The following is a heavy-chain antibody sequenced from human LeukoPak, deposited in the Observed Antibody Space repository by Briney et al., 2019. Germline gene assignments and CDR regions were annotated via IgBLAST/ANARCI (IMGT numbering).Heavy chain of an antibody. Sequence: SVKVSCKASGGTFSSYAISWVRQAPGQGLEWMGGIIPIFGTANYAQKFQGRVTITTDKSTGTAYMELSSLRSEDTAVYYCAREGRDGYDDYWGQGTLVTVSS. J-gene: IGHJ4*02. D-gene: IGHD5-24*01. CDR1: GGTFSSYA. CDR3: AREGRDGYDDY. V-gene: IGHV1-69*05. CDR2: IIPIFGTA.